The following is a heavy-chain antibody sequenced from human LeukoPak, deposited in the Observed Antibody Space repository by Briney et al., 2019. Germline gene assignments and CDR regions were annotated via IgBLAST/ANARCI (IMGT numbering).Heavy chain of an antibody. CDR1: GFTFSNYW. V-gene: IGHV3-74*03. Sequence: GGSLRLSCAASGFTFSNYWMHWVRQAPGKELVWVSGISGDGYSTKYADSMKGRFTISRDNARNTLYLQMNSLRAEDTAMYFCARDKYGGNSNAFDIWGQGTMVTVSS. J-gene: IGHJ3*02. CDR2: ISGDGYST. D-gene: IGHD4-23*01. CDR3: ARDKYGGNSNAFDI.